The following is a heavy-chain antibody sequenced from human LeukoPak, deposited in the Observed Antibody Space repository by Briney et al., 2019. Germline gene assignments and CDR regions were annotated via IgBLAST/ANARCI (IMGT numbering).Heavy chain of an antibody. CDR1: GFSFSIYG. J-gene: IGHJ4*02. Sequence: GGSRRLSRAASGFSFSIYGMHWVRQAPGKGLECGAVIWYDGSNKYHADSVKGGFTISRDNSKNTLYLQMNRLRAEDTTVYYCARDLLGGGDDYWGQGTLVTVSS. D-gene: IGHD2-21*02. CDR3: ARDLLGGGDDY. V-gene: IGHV3-33*01. CDR2: IWYDGSNK.